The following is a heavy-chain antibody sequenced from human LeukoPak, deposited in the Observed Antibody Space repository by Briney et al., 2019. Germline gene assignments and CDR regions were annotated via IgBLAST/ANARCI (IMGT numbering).Heavy chain of an antibody. D-gene: IGHD1-26*01. J-gene: IGHJ4*02. CDR2: IKQDGSEK. Sequence: QTGGSLRLSCAASGFTFSSYGMHWVRQAPGKGLEWVANIKQDGSEKYYVDSVKGRFTISRDNAKNSLYLQMNSLRAEDTAVYYCARKVGAFDCWGQGTLVTVSS. CDR1: GFTFSSYG. V-gene: IGHV3-7*01. CDR3: ARKVGAFDC.